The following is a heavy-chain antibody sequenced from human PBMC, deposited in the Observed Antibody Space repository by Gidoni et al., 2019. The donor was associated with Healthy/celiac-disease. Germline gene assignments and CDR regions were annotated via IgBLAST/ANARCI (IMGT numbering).Heavy chain of an antibody. D-gene: IGHD3-10*01. V-gene: IGHV4-34*01. CDR2: INHSGST. J-gene: IGHJ6*02. Sequence: QVQLQQWGAGLLKPSETLSLTCAVYGGSFSGYYWSWIRQPPGKGLEWIGEINHSGSTNYNPSLKSRVTISVDTSKNQFSLKLSSVTAADTAVYYCARAPYVWFGAYKGYYYYSGMDVWGQGTTVNVSS. CDR1: GGSFSGYY. CDR3: ARAPYVWFGAYKGYYYYSGMDV.